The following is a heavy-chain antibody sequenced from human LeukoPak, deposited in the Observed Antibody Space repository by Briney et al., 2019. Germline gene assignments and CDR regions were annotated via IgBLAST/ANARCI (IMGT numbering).Heavy chain of an antibody. D-gene: IGHD3-16*01. CDR2: IWSDGSNK. V-gene: IGHV3-33*01. CDR3: ARGGALRLGAFDI. J-gene: IGHJ3*02. Sequence: PGKSLRLSCATSGFTFSGYGMHWVRQAPGKGLEWVTVIWSDGSNKYYADSVKGRFTISRDNSKNTLYLQMNSPRAEDTAVYYCARGGALRLGAFDIWGQGTMVTVSS. CDR1: GFTFSGYG.